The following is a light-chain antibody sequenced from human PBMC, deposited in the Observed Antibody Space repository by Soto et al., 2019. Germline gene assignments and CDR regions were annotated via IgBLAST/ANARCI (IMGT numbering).Light chain of an antibody. CDR1: QSASNN. V-gene: IGKV3-15*01. CDR3: QQYGSSRT. J-gene: IGKJ1*01. CDR2: DAS. Sequence: ILMTQSPATLSVSPGERATLSCRASQSASNNLAWYQQKPGQAPRLLIYDASTRATGIPARFSGSGSGTDFTLTISRLEPEDFAVYYCQQYGSSRTFGQGTKVEIK.